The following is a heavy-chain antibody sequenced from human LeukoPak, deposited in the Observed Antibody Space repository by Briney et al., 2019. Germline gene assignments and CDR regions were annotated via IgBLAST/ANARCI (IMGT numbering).Heavy chain of an antibody. CDR1: GGSISSYY. V-gene: IGHV4-39*01. CDR2: IYYSGST. J-gene: IGHJ5*02. CDR3: ARRVSTIAGRGGWFDP. D-gene: IGHD6-6*01. Sequence: PSETLSLTCTVSGGSISSYYWGWIRQPPGKGLEWIGSIYYSGSTYYNPSLKSRVTISVDTSKNQFSLKLSSVTAADTAVYYCARRVSTIAGRGGWFDPWGQGTLVTVSS.